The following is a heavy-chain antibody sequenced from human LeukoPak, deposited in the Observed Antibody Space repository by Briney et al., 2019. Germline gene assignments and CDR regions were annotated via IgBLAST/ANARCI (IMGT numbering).Heavy chain of an antibody. CDR2: IKQDGSEK. V-gene: IGHV3-7*01. CDR3: ARDVDYDSSGYYSDAFDI. CDR1: GFTFSSYW. Sequence: GGSLRLSCAASGFTFSSYWMSWVRQAPGKGLEWVANIKQDGSEKYYVDSVKGRFTISRDNAKNSLYLQMNSLRAEDTAVYYCARDVDYDSSGYYSDAFDIWGQGTMVTVSS. J-gene: IGHJ3*02. D-gene: IGHD3-22*01.